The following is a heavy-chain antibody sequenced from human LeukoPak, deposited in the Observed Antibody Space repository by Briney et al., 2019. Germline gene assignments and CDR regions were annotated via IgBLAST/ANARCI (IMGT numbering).Heavy chain of an antibody. CDR2: IYPRDSDT. CDR1: GYSFSNYW. Sequence: GESLKISCKAFGYSFSNYWIGWVRQMPGKALERMGIIYPRDSDTRYSPSFQGQVTISVDTSITTAYLQWSSLKASDTAMYYCARNRDSDYWGQGTLVTVSS. J-gene: IGHJ4*02. D-gene: IGHD2/OR15-2a*01. V-gene: IGHV5-51*01. CDR3: ARNRDSDY.